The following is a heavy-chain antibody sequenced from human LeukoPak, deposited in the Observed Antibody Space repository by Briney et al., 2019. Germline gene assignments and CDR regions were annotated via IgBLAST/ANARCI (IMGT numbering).Heavy chain of an antibody. CDR3: ARGGYDKRYFDY. CDR1: GFTFSDHY. V-gene: IGHV3-72*01. CDR2: TRNRANSYTT. Sequence: SGGSLRLSCAVSGFTFSDHYMDGVRQAPGKGLECVGHTRNRANSYTTEYAASVKGRCTLSRDDSKNSLYLQMNSLENEDAAVYYCARGGYDKRYFDYWGQGTMVTVSS. J-gene: IGHJ4*02. D-gene: IGHD3-22*01.